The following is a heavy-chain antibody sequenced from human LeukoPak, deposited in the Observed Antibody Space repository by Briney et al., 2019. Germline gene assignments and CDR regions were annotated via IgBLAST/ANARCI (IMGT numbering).Heavy chain of an antibody. D-gene: IGHD6-13*01. CDR1: GYTLTELS. CDR2: FDPEDGET. CDR3: ATRIAAAGYYFDY. J-gene: IGHJ4*02. V-gene: IGHV1-24*01. Sequence: ASVKVSCKVSGYTLTELSMHWVRQAPGKGLEWMGGFDPEDGETIYAQRFQGRVTMTEDTSTDTAYMELSSLRSEDTAVYYCATRIAAAGYYFDYWGQGTLVTVSS.